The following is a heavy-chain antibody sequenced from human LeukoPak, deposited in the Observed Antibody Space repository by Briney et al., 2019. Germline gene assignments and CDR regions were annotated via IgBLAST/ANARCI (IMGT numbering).Heavy chain of an antibody. CDR1: GGTFSSYA. Sequence: ASVTVSCKASGGTFSSYAISWVRQAPGQGLEWMGGIIPIFGTANYAQKFQGRVTITADESTSTAYMELSSLRSEDTAVYYCARGGRGYSGYLFDYWGQGTLVTVSS. D-gene: IGHD5-12*01. J-gene: IGHJ4*02. V-gene: IGHV1-69*01. CDR2: IIPIFGTA. CDR3: ARGGRGYSGYLFDY.